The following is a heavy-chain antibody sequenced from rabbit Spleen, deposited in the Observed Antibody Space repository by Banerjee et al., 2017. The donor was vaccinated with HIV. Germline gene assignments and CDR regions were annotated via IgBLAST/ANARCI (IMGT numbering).Heavy chain of an antibody. CDR1: GFSFSTSDY. CDR3: ARDAGTYDYIDGYFSL. D-gene: IGHD4-2*01. CDR2: IAGGSSDFT. Sequence: QSLEESGGDLVKPGASLTLTCTASGFSFSTSDYMCWDRQAPGKGLEWISCIAGGSSDFTYSATWAKGRFTISKTSSTTVTLQMTSLTVADTATYFCARDAGTYDYIDGYFSLWGPGTLVTVS. J-gene: IGHJ4*01. V-gene: IGHV1S40*01.